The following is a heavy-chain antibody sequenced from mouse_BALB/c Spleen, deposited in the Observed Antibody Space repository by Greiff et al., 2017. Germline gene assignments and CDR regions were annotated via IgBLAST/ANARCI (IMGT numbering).Heavy chain of an antibody. CDR3: TRSHYYGSSPAWFAY. Sequence: DVQLQESGTVLARPGASVKMSCKASGYTFTSYWMHWVKQRPGQGLEWIGAIYPGNSDTSYNQKFKGKAKLTAVTSTSTAYMELSSLTNEDSAVYYCTRSHYYGSSPAWFAYWGQGTLVTVSA. V-gene: IGHV1-5*01. CDR2: IYPGNSDT. J-gene: IGHJ3*01. CDR1: GYTFTSYW. D-gene: IGHD1-1*01.